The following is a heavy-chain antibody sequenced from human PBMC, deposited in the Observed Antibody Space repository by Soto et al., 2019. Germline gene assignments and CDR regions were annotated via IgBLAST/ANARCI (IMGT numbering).Heavy chain of an antibody. J-gene: IGHJ1*01. D-gene: IGHD3-22*01. CDR2: IYHSGST. CDR3: ARDSSGRTNQYFQH. Sequence: LSLTCAVSGGSISSGGYSWSWIRQPPGKGLEWIGYIYHSGSTYYNPSLKSRVTISVDRSKNQFSLKLSSVTAADTAVYYCARDSSGRTNQYFQHWGQGTLVTVSS. CDR1: GGSISSGGYS. V-gene: IGHV4-30-2*01.